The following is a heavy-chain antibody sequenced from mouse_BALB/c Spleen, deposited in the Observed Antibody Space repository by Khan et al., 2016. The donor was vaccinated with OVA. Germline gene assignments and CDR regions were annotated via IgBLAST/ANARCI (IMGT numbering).Heavy chain of an antibody. CDR1: GFTFSDYG. CDR3: ARGGTGVFSY. J-gene: IGHJ3*01. V-gene: IGHV5-15*02. Sequence: EVELVESGGGLVQPGGSRKLSCAASGFTFSDYGMAWIRQGPGKGPEWITFISSLAYNFYYADTVTGRFTISRENAKNTRYLERNSLWSEDAAMYYCARGGTGVFSYWGQGTLVTVSA. CDR2: ISSLAYNF. D-gene: IGHD3-1*01.